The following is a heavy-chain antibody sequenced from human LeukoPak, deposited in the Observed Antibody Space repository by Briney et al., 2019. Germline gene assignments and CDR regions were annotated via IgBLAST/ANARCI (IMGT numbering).Heavy chain of an antibody. Sequence: GASVKVSCKASGYTFTNYDFSWVRQAPGQGLEWMGWISAYNGNTNYAQKLQGRVTMTTDTSTSTAYMELRSLRSDDTAVYYCARDPSRLERPRWFDPWGQGTLVTVSS. CDR1: GYTFTNYD. J-gene: IGHJ5*02. CDR2: ISAYNGNT. D-gene: IGHD1-1*01. V-gene: IGHV1-18*01. CDR3: ARDPSRLERPRWFDP.